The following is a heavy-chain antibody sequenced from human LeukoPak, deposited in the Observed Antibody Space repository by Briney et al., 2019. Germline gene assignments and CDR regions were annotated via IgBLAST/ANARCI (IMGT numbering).Heavy chain of an antibody. Sequence: ASVKVSCKASGYTFTGYYMHWVRQAPGQGLEWMGWINPSSGGTNYAQKFQGRVTMTRDTSISTAYMELSRLRSDDTAVYYCARADYYGDYDYWGQGTLVTVSS. V-gene: IGHV1-2*02. CDR3: ARADYYGDYDY. J-gene: IGHJ4*02. D-gene: IGHD4-17*01. CDR1: GYTFTGYY. CDR2: INPSSGGT.